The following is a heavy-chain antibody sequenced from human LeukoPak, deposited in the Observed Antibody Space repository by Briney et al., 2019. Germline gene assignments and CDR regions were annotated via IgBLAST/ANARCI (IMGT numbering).Heavy chain of an antibody. V-gene: IGHV4-59*01. J-gene: IGHJ6*03. Sequence: PSETLSLTCTVSGGSISNNDWSWIRQPPGKGLEWIGYIYNSGSTNYNPSLKSRVTISVGTSKNQFSLKLSSVTAADTAVYYCTRLIMSGIYYYYMDVWGKGTTVTVSS. CDR2: IYNSGST. CDR3: TRLIMSGIYYYYMDV. D-gene: IGHD3-10*02. CDR1: GGSISNND.